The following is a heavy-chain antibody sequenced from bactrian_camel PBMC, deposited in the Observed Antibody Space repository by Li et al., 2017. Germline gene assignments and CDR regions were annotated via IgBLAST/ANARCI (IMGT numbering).Heavy chain of an antibody. CDR3: ALERGCTIISGGWGSINH. V-gene: IGHV3S26*01. D-gene: IGHD8*01. J-gene: IGHJ4*01. Sequence: HVQLVELGGGSVQSGGSLRLACVVSGYTLDHYCMGWFRQAPGKEREGIVAVDSDGEISYAQSVKGRFTVSEDSGKNTLYLQMNSLQPEDTAMYRCALERGCTIISGGWGSINHWGQGTQVTVS. CDR1: GYTLDHYC. CDR2: VDSDGEI.